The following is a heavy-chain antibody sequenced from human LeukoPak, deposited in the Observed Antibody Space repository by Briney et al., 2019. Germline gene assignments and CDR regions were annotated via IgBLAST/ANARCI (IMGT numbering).Heavy chain of an antibody. CDR1: GLTVSNNY. CDR2: ISTGGSP. V-gene: IGHV3-53*01. J-gene: IGHJ4*02. Sequence: PGGSLRLSCAASGLTVSNNYMTWVRQAPGKGLEWVSLISTGGSPYYTDSVKGRFTISRDNSKNTLFLQMNSLRAEDTAVYYCVRGFRGYSFDYWGQGTLVTVSS. CDR3: VRGFRGYSFDY.